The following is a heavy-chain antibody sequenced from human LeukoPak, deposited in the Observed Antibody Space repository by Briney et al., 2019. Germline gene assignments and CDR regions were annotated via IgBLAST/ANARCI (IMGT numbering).Heavy chain of an antibody. CDR2: INNDGSIT. J-gene: IGHJ3*02. D-gene: IGHD1/OR15-1a*01. V-gene: IGHV3-74*01. Sequence: GGSLRLSCAASEFTISRYWMHWVRQAPGKGLVWVSNINNDGSITTYADSVKGRFTISRDNVKNTLFLQMNSLGAEDTALYYCARGWNTTPRSGFDIWGLGTMVTVSS. CDR1: EFTISRYW. CDR3: ARGWNTTPRSGFDI.